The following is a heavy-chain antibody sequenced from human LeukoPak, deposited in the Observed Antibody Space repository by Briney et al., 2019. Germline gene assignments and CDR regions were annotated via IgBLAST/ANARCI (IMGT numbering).Heavy chain of an antibody. Sequence: GEPLKISCKGSGYSFTSYWIGWVRQMPGKGLEWMGIIYPGDSDTRYSPSFQGQVTISADKSISTAYLQWSSLKASDTAMYYCARRTYCSSTTCYTANYCMDVWGKGTTVTVSS. CDR1: GYSFTSYW. V-gene: IGHV5-51*01. CDR3: ARRTYCSSTTCYTANYCMDV. J-gene: IGHJ6*03. CDR2: IYPGDSDT. D-gene: IGHD2-2*02.